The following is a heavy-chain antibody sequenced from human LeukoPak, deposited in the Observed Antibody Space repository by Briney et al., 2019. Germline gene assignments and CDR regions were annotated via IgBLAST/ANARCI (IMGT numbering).Heavy chain of an antibody. V-gene: IGHV3-23*01. CDR2: IIGSGTNT. J-gene: IGHJ4*02. Sequence: GGSRRLSCAASGFTFSTYAMSWVRHPPGKGREWVSAIIGSGTNTYYADSVKGRFTISRDNSKNTLYLQMNSLRAEDTAVYFCAKVPNSGNYYYFDHWGQGTPVTVSS. D-gene: IGHD1-26*01. CDR3: AKVPNSGNYYYFDH. CDR1: GFTFSTYA.